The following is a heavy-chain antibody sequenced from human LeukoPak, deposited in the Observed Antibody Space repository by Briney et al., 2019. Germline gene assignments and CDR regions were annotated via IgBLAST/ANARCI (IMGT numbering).Heavy chain of an antibody. V-gene: IGHV1-69*06. D-gene: IGHD6-19*01. CDR3: ASLYSSGWYYFDY. Sequence: SVKVSCKASGGTFSSYAISWVRQAPGQGLEWMGGIIPIFGTANYAQKFQGRVTITADKSTSAAYMELSSLRSEDTAVYYCASLYSSGWYYFDYWGQGTLVTVSS. J-gene: IGHJ4*02. CDR1: GGTFSSYA. CDR2: IIPIFGTA.